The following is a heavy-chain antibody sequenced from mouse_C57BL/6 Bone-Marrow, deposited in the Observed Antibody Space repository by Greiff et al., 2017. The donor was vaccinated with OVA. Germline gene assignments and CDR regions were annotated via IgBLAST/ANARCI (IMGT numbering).Heavy chain of an antibody. Sequence: DVHLVESGEGLVKPGGSLKLSCAASGFTFSSYAMSWVRQTPEKRLEWVAYISSGGDYIYYADTVKGRFTISRDNARNTLYLQMSSLKSEDTAMYYCTREEGPHYFDYWGQGTTLTVSS. J-gene: IGHJ2*01. CDR1: GFTFSSYA. V-gene: IGHV5-9-1*02. CDR2: ISSGGDYI. D-gene: IGHD3-3*01. CDR3: TREEGPHYFDY.